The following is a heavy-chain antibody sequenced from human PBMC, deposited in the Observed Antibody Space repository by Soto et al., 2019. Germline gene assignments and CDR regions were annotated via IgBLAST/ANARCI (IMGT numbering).Heavy chain of an antibody. J-gene: IGHJ6*02. D-gene: IGHD6-13*01. CDR3: ARWWGTAAATSPYYYYGMDV. Sequence: ASVKVSCKASGYTFTSYGISWVRQAPGQGLEWMGWISAYNGNTNYAQKLQGRVTMTTDTSTSTAYMELRSLRSDDTAVYYCARWWGTAAATSPYYYYGMDVWGQGATATV. CDR1: GYTFTSYG. V-gene: IGHV1-18*01. CDR2: ISAYNGNT.